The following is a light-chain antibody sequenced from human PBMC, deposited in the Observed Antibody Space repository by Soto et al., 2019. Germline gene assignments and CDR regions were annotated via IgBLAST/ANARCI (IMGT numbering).Light chain of an antibody. J-gene: IGLJ3*02. CDR3: SSYGGTNTLVM. CDR2: EVN. V-gene: IGLV2-8*01. Sequence: QSALTQPPSASGSPGQSVTISCTGTSRDVGGYNYVSWYQQHPGKAPKLMIYEVNKRPSGVPGRISGSKSGNTASLTVTGLQAEDEADYYCSSYGGTNTLVMFGGGTKVTVL. CDR1: SRDVGGYNY.